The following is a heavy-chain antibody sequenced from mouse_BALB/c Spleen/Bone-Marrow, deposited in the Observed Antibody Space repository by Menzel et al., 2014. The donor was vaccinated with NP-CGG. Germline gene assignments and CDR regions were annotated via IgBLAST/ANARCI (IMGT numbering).Heavy chain of an antibody. D-gene: IGHD1-2*01. J-gene: IGHJ2*01. V-gene: IGHV1S130*01. CDR2: IHPNSGNT. Sequence: QVQLQQSGSVLVRPGTSVKLSCKASGYTFTSSWIHWARQRPGQGLEWIGEIHPNSGNTNYNGKFKGKATLTADKSSSTAYMQLSSLTSEDSAVYFCTRSTATFDYWGQGTTLTVSS. CDR3: TRSTATFDY. CDR1: GYTFTSSW.